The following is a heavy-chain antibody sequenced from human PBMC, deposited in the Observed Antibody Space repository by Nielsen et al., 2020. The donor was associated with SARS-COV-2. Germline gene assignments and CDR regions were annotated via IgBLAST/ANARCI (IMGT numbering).Heavy chain of an antibody. CDR3: AKGGLRYFDWLWAKAGDY. Sequence: GGSLRLSCAASGFTFSSYAMSWVRQAPGKGLEWVSAISGSGGSTYYADSVKGRFTISRDNSKNTLYLQMNSLRAEDTAVYYCAKGGLRYFDWLWAKAGDYWGQGTLVTVSS. V-gene: IGHV3-23*01. J-gene: IGHJ4*02. CDR1: GFTFSSYA. CDR2: ISGSGGST. D-gene: IGHD3-9*01.